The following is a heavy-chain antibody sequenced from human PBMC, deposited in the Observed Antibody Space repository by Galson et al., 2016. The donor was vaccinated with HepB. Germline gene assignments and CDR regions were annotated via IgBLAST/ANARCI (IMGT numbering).Heavy chain of an antibody. CDR2: MYYSGTT. CDR1: GGSISSGGHY. J-gene: IGHJ6*02. Sequence: TLSPTCTVSGGSISSGGHYWTWIRQHPVKGLEWIGNMYYSGTTDYNPSLKSRVSISIYKSQNQFSLNLTSVTAADTAFYYCARGDYGMDVWGQGTTVTVSS. V-gene: IGHV4-31*03. CDR3: ARGDYGMDV.